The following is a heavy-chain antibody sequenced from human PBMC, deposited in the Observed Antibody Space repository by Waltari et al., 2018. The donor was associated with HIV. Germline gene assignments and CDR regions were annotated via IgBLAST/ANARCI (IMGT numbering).Heavy chain of an antibody. CDR2: IFGDGGST. V-gene: IGHV3-23*01. CDR1: GFTFSSYA. J-gene: IGHJ4*02. CDR3: AKGTLNPLTTDY. Sequence: EVQLLESGGGLVQPGGSLRLSCAGSGFTFSSYAMTWVRQAPGKGLEWVSAIFGDGGSTFYADSVKGRFTISRDNSKNTLYLQTNSLRAEDTAVYYCAKGTLNPLTTDYWGQGTLVTVSS. D-gene: IGHD4-17*01.